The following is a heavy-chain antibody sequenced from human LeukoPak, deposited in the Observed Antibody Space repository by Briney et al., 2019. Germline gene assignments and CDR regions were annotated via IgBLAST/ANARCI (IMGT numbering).Heavy chain of an antibody. CDR3: AKEWGGLQWLVHSAFDI. D-gene: IGHD6-19*01. Sequence: GGSLRLSCAASGFTFSSYAMSWVRQAPGKGLEWVSAISGSGGSTYYADSVKGRFTISRDNSKNTLYLQMNSLRAEDTAVYYCAKEWGGLQWLVHSAFDIWGQGTMVTVSS. V-gene: IGHV3-23*01. J-gene: IGHJ3*02. CDR1: GFTFSSYA. CDR2: ISGSGGST.